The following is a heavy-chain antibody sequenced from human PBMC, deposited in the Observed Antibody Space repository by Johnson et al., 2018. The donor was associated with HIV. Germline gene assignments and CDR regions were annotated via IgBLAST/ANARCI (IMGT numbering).Heavy chain of an antibody. CDR2: INWNGATP. D-gene: IGHD1-26*01. CDR3: ARVWSGSYYSNAFDI. Sequence: VQLVESGGGVARPGGSLRLSCEASGFSFDEYDMSWVRQAPGKGLEWVSGINWNGATPGSADSVKGRFTISRDDAKNSLYLQMNSLRAEDTALYYCARVWSGSYYSNAFDIWGQGTMVTVSS. V-gene: IGHV3-20*04. CDR1: GFSFDEYD. J-gene: IGHJ3*02.